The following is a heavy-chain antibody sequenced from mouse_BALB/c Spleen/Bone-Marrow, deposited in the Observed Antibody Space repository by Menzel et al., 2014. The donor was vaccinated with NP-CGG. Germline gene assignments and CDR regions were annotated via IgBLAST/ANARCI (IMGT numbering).Heavy chain of an antibody. CDR3: AKIGTTTGAMDY. V-gene: IGHV2-5*01. CDR2: IWRGGST. D-gene: IGHD2-14*01. CDR1: GFSLTSYG. Sequence: QVQLQQSGPGLVQPSQSLSITCTVSGFSLTSYGVHWVRQSPGKGLEWLGVIWRGGSTDYNAAFMSRLSITKDNSKSQVFFKMNSLQADDTAKYYCAKIGTTTGAMDYWGQGTSVTVSS. J-gene: IGHJ4*01.